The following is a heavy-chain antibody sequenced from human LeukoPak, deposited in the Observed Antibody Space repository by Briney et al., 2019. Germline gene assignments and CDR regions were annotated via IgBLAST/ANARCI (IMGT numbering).Heavy chain of an antibody. V-gene: IGHV1-69*06. CDR1: GGTFSSYA. J-gene: IGHJ4*02. D-gene: IGHD5-24*01. CDR3: ARGEIGYNSFDY. Sequence: SVKVSCKASGGTFSSYAISWVRQAPGQGVEWMGRIIPIFGTANYAQKFQGRVTITADKSTSTAYMELSSLRSEDTAVYYCARGEIGYNSFDYWGQGTLVTVSS. CDR2: IIPIFGTA.